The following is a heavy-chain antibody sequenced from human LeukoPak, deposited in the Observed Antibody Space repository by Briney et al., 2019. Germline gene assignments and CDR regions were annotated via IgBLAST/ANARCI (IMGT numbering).Heavy chain of an antibody. CDR1: GGSVSSGSSY. Sequence: PSETLSLTCTVSGGSVSSGSSYWRWIRQPAGKGLEWIGNIYYSGSTNYNPSLKSRVTISVDTSKSQFSLKLTSVTAADTAVYYCARDRAVVVIGSNGMDVWGQGTTVTVSS. CDR3: ARDRAVVVIGSNGMDV. CDR2: IYYSGST. V-gene: IGHV4-61*01. D-gene: IGHD2-2*01. J-gene: IGHJ6*02.